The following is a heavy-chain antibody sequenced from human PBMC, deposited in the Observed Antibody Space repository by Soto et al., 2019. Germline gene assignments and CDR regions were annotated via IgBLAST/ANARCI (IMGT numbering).Heavy chain of an antibody. Sequence: EVQLLESGGGLVQPGGSLRLSCAASGFTFSSYAMSWVRQAPGKGLEWVSAISGSGGSTYYADSVKGRFTISRDNSKNTVDLQMNSLRAEDTAVYYGAKDRKRVFGVVITGEYWGQGTLVTVSS. CDR1: GFTFSSYA. D-gene: IGHD3-3*01. V-gene: IGHV3-23*01. J-gene: IGHJ4*02. CDR2: ISGSGGST. CDR3: AKDRKRVFGVVITGEY.